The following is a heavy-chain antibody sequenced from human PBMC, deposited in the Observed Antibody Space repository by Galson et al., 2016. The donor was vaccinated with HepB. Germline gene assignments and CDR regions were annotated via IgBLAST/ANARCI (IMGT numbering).Heavy chain of an antibody. D-gene: IGHD2-21*02. J-gene: IGHJ3*02. CDR3: ARWTVLVTADIDGFDM. CDR2: IYPGDSDT. Sequence: QSGAEVTKPGESLKISCKGSGYRFTNYWIGWVRQMPGKGLEWMGSIYPGDSDTRYSPSFQGQVTISVDKSINTAYLQWTTLKASDTAMYYCARWTVLVTADIDGFDMGGQGRWSPSLQ. CDR1: GYRFTNYW. V-gene: IGHV5-51*01.